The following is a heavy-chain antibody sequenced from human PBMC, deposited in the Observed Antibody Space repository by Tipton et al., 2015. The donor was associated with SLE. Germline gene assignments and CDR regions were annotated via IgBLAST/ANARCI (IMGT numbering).Heavy chain of an antibody. Sequence: SLRLSCAASGFTFSSYSMNWVRQAPGKGLEWVSYISSSSSTIYYADSVKGRFTISRDNSKNTLYLQMNSLRAEDTAVYYCARDPRYGGYSDAFDIWGQGTMVTVSS. V-gene: IGHV3-48*01. CDR3: ARDPRYGGYSDAFDI. D-gene: IGHD5-12*01. CDR1: GFTFSSYS. CDR2: ISSSSSTI. J-gene: IGHJ3*02.